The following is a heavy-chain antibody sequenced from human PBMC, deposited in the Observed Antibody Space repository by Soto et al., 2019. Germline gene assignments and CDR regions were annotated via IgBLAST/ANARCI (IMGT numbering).Heavy chain of an antibody. V-gene: IGHV1-2*02. CDR2: INPNSGGT. CDR1: GYTFTGYY. J-gene: IGHJ6*02. D-gene: IGHD3-3*01. Sequence: ASVKVSCKASGYTFTGYYMHWVRQAPGQGLEWMGWINPNSGGTNYAQKFQGRVTMTRDTSISTAYMELNRLRSDDTAVYYCARSAYYDFWSGYSLSYYYYGMDVWGQGTTVTVSS. CDR3: ARSAYYDFWSGYSLSYYYYGMDV.